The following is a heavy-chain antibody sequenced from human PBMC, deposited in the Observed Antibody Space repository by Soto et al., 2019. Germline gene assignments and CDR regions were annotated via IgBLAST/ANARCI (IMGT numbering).Heavy chain of an antibody. V-gene: IGHV1-46*03. CDR3: ARPGIAVAGMVLSLDY. CDR2: INPSGGST. D-gene: IGHD6-19*01. J-gene: IGHJ4*02. Sequence: GASVKVSCKASGYTFTSYYMHWVRQAPGQGLEWMGIINPSGGSTSYAQKFQGRVTMTRDTSASTVYMELSSLRSEDTAVYYCARPGIAVAGMVLSLDYWGQGTLVTVSS. CDR1: GYTFTSYY.